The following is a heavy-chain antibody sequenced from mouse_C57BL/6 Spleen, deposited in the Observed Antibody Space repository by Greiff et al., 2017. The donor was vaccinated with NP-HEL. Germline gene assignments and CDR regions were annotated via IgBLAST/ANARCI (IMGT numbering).Heavy chain of an antibody. CDR3: TTTYYYTWFAY. V-gene: IGHV14-4*01. Sequence: VQLQQSGAELVRPGASVKLSCTASGFNIKDDYMHWVKQRPEQGLEWIGWIDPENGDTEYASKFQGKATITADTSSNTAYLQLSSLTSEDTAVYYCTTTYYYTWFAYWGQGTLVTVSA. J-gene: IGHJ3*01. D-gene: IGHD1-1*01. CDR1: GFNIKDDY. CDR2: IDPENGDT.